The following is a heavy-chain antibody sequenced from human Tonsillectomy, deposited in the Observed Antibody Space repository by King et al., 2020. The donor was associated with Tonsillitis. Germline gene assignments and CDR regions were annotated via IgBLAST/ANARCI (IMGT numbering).Heavy chain of an antibody. D-gene: IGHD3-16*01. Sequence: VQLVESGGGLVQPGGSLRLSCAPSGFTVSSYYMSWVRQAPGRGLEWVSIIYSGDTTYYADSVKGRFTISRQNSKNTVYLQMNSPRAEETAVYYCASGDRLVAFDMWGQGTMVTVSS. CDR2: IYSGDTT. J-gene: IGHJ3*02. CDR3: ASGDRLVAFDM. V-gene: IGHV3-53*04. CDR1: GFTVSSYY.